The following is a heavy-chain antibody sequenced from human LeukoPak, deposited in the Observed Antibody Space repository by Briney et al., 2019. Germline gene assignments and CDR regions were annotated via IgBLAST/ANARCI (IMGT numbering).Heavy chain of an antibody. V-gene: IGHV3-23*01. CDR1: GFTFSSSA. D-gene: IGHD3-22*01. J-gene: IGHJ4*02. CDR2: ISNNGGYT. CDR3: ARDDSSGYYQVGIDY. Sequence: GGSLRLSCAASGFTFSSSAMSWVRQAPGKGLEWVSAISNNGGYTYYADSVQGRFTISRDNSKSTLCLQMNSLRAEDTAVYYCARDDSSGYYQVGIDYWGQGTLVTVSS.